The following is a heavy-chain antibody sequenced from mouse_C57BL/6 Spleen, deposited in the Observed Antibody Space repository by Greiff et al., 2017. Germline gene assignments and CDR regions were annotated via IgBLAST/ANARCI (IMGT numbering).Heavy chain of an antibody. CDR2: IDPANGNT. CDR3: ARDYYYGSIPFDY. V-gene: IGHV14-3*01. D-gene: IGHD1-1*01. CDR1: GFNIKNTY. Sequence: EVQLQESVAELVRPGASVKLSCTASGFNIKNTYMHWVKQRPEQGLEWIGRIDPANGNTKYAPKFQGKATITADTSSNTAYLQLSSLTSEDTAIYYCARDYYYGSIPFDYWGQGTTLTVSS. J-gene: IGHJ2*01.